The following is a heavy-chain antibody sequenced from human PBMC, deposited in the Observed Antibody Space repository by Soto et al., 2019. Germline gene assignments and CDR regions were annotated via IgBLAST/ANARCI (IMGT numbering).Heavy chain of an antibody. J-gene: IGHJ6*02. D-gene: IGHD2-2*01. V-gene: IGHV1-69*13. CDR3: ARARPPGDDIVVVPAASYYYYYGMDV. CDR2: IIPIFGTA. Sequence: SVKVSCKASGGTFSSYAISWVRQAPGQGLEWMGGIIPIFGTANYAQKFQGRVTITADESTSTAYMELSSLRSEDTAVYYCARARPPGDDIVVVPAASYYYYYGMDVWGQGTTVTVSS. CDR1: GGTFSSYA.